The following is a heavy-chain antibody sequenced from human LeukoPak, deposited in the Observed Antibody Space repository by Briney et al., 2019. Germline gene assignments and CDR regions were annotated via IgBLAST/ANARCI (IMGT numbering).Heavy chain of an antibody. CDR2: GDGDGSHS. D-gene: IGHD4-17*01. CDR1: GFTLGNYW. CDR3: AYSDHFDT. J-gene: IGHJ4*02. V-gene: IGHV3-74*03. Sequence: PGGSLRLSWAASGFTLGNYWMHWVRQAPGKGLVWVSRGDGDGSHSTYADSVKGRFTISRDNAKNTLYLQMNRLTGEDTAVYYCAYSDHFDTWGQGTLVTVSS.